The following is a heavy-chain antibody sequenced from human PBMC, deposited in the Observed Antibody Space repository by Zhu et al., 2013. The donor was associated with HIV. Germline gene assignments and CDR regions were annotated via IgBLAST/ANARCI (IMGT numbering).Heavy chain of an antibody. D-gene: IGHD1-26*01. CDR3: AKQGVGATGAYYFDY. Sequence: QVQLVQSGAEVKKPGASVKVSCKASGYTFTGYYMHWVRQAPGQGLEWMGWINPNSGGTNYAQKFQGRVTMTRDTSISTAYMELSRLRSDDTAVYYCAKQGVGATGAYYFDYWGQGTLVTVSS. J-gene: IGHJ4*02. V-gene: IGHV1-2*02. CDR1: GYTFTGYY. CDR2: INPNSGGT.